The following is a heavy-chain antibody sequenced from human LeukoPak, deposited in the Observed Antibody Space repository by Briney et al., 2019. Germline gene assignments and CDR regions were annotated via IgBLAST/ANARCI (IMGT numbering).Heavy chain of an antibody. Sequence: GGSLRLSCAASGFTFSNYNMNWVRQAPGKGLEWVGRIKSKTDGGTTDHGAPVKGRFTISRDDSKKTLYLQMNSLKTEDTGVYYCATDAPFYGSGSYFSDFQHWGQGTLVTVSS. J-gene: IGHJ1*01. CDR1: GFTFSNYN. CDR3: ATDAPFYGSGSYFSDFQH. D-gene: IGHD3-10*01. V-gene: IGHV3-15*07. CDR2: IKSKTDGGTT.